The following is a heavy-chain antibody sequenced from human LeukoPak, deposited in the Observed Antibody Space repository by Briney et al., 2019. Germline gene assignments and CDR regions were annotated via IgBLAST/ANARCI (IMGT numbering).Heavy chain of an antibody. CDR3: ARVVRLPTRKTHWYFDL. V-gene: IGHV4-59*01. D-gene: IGHD6-25*01. Sequence: PSETLSLTCTVSGGSISSYYWSWIRQPPGKGLEWIGYIYYSGSTNYNPSLKSRVTISVDTSKNQFSLKLSSVTAADTAVYYCARVVRLPTRKTHWYFDLWGRGTLVTVSS. CDR2: IYYSGST. J-gene: IGHJ2*01. CDR1: GGSISSYY.